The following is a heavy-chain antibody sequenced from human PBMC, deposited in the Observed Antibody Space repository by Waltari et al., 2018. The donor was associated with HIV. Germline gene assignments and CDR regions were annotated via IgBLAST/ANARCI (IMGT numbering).Heavy chain of an antibody. D-gene: IGHD6-19*01. V-gene: IGHV4-34*01. J-gene: IGHJ4*02. Sequence: QVQLQQWGAGLLKPSETLSLTCAVYGGSFSGYYWSWIRQPPGKGLEWIGEINHSGSTNYNPSLKSRVTISVDTSKSQFSLKLSSVTAADTAVYYCARGSRLIAVADYWGQGTLVTVSS. CDR1: GGSFSGYY. CDR2: INHSGST. CDR3: ARGSRLIAVADY.